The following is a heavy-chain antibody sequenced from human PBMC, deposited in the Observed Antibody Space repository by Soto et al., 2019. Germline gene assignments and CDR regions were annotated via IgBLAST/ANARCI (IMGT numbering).Heavy chain of an antibody. CDR2: IYPGDSDT. Sequence: GESLKISCKGSGYSFTSYWIGWVRQMPGKGLEWMGIIYPGDSDTRYSPSFQGQVTISADKSISTAYLQWSSLKASDTAMYYCARIGYYDFWSGTYYYYGMDVCGQGPTVTVYS. V-gene: IGHV5-51*01. D-gene: IGHD3-3*01. CDR1: GYSFTSYW. CDR3: ARIGYYDFWSGTYYYYGMDV. J-gene: IGHJ6*02.